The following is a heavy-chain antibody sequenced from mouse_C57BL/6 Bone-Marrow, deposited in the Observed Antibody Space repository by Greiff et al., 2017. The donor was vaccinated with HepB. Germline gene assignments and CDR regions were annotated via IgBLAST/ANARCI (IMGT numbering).Heavy chain of an antibody. CDR3: ARTQAYYSNYDYAMDY. CDR1: GYTFTEYT. V-gene: IGHV1-62-2*01. Sequence: QVQLQQSGAELVKPGASVKLSCKASGYTFTEYTIHWVKQRSGQGLEWIGWFYPGSGSIKYNEKFKDKATLTADKSSSTVYMELSRLTSEDSAVYFCARTQAYYSNYDYAMDYWGQGTSVTVSS. CDR2: FYPGSGSI. J-gene: IGHJ4*01. D-gene: IGHD2-5*01.